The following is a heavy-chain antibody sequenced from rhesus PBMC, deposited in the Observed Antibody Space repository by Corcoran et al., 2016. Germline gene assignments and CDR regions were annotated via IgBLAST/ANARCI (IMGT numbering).Heavy chain of an antibody. Sequence: EVQLVQSGAEVKKPGASVKISCKASGYTFTDYSLHWVRQAPGKGLEWMGRVDPEDGEADYAQKFQDRVTITRDTSTDTAYMELSSLRSEDTAVYYCATTVVFLGWSDIDYWGQGVLVTVSS. V-gene: IGHV1-111*01. CDR3: ATTVVFLGWSDIDY. D-gene: IGHD3-22*01. CDR2: VDPEDGEA. CDR1: GYTFTDYS. J-gene: IGHJ4*01.